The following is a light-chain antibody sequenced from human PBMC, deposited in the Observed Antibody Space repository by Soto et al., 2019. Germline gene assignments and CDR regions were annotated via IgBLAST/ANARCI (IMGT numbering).Light chain of an antibody. CDR1: QSVSSRN. J-gene: IGKJ2*01. CDR3: LRYGDSPPAYT. Sequence: EIVLTQSPGTVSLSPGESATLSCRASQSVSSRNLAWYRQKPGQAPSLLIFGASNRATGIPDRFSGSGSGTDVTLTISRLEPEDCAVYYCLRYGDSPPAYTFGQGKKLEIK. CDR2: GAS. V-gene: IGKV3-20*01.